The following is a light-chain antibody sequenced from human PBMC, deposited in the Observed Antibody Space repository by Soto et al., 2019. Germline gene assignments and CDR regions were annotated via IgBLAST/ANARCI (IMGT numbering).Light chain of an antibody. J-gene: IGLJ1*01. CDR3: QSFDSSLSAYV. CDR1: SSNIGAGYE. Sequence: QSVLTQPPSVSGAPGQRVTISCTGGSSNIGAGYEVQWYQQLPGRAPKLLIYGNNNRPSGVPDRFSGSNSGTSASLAISGLQAEDEADYYCQSFDSSLSAYVFATGTKLTVL. V-gene: IGLV1-40*01. CDR2: GNN.